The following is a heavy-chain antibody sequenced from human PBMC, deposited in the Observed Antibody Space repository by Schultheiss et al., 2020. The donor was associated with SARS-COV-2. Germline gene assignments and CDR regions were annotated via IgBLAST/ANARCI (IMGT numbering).Heavy chain of an antibody. Sequence: GESLKISCKGSGYSFTTYWIGWVRQMPGKGLEWMGIIYPGDSDTRYSPSFQGQVTISADKSINTAYLQWSSLRASDTAMYYCATRETKEDWFDPWGQGTLVTVSS. J-gene: IGHJ5*02. CDR3: ATRETKEDWFDP. V-gene: IGHV5-51*01. CDR1: GYSFTTYW. D-gene: IGHD1-1*01. CDR2: IYPGDSDT.